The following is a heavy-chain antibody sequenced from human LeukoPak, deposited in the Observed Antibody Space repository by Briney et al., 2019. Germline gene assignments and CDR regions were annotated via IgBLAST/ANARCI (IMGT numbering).Heavy chain of an antibody. V-gene: IGHV3-23*01. J-gene: IGHJ4*02. D-gene: IGHD3-22*01. CDR2: LSGSGGGT. Sequence: GGTLRLSCAASGFTFRRYGMSWVRQAPGKGLEWVSSLSGSGGGTYYADSVKGRFTISRDNSKNTLFLQMNSLRAEDTAVYYCAREVGDYYDSSGYQLYYFDYWGQGTLVTVSS. CDR3: AREVGDYYDSSGYQLYYFDY. CDR1: GFTFRRYG.